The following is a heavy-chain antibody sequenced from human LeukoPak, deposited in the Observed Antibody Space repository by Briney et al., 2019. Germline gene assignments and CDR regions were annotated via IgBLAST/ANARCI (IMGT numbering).Heavy chain of an antibody. V-gene: IGHV3-74*01. Sequence: GGSLRLSCAASGLTFSSYWMHWVRQAPGEGLVWVSRINSDGSSTSYADFVKGRFTISRDNSKNTLYLQMNSLRAEDTAVYYCAREAREYCSSTSCYDGFNNWFDPWGQGTLVTVSS. J-gene: IGHJ5*02. D-gene: IGHD2-2*01. CDR3: AREAREYCSSTSCYDGFNNWFDP. CDR2: INSDGSST. CDR1: GLTFSSYW.